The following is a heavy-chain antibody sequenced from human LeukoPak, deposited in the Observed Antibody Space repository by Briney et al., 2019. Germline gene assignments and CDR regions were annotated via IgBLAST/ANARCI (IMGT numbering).Heavy chain of an antibody. CDR3: ARTRSSIQLWLRSVNWYFDL. J-gene: IGHJ2*01. CDR1: GYTFTSYY. CDR2: INPSGGST. D-gene: IGHD5-18*01. Sequence: ASVKVSCKASGYTFTSYYMHWVRQAPGQGLEWMGIINPSGGSTSYAQKFQGRVTMTRDMSTSTVYMELSSLRSEDTAVYYCARTRSSIQLWLRSVNWYFDLWGRGTLVTVSS. V-gene: IGHV1-46*01.